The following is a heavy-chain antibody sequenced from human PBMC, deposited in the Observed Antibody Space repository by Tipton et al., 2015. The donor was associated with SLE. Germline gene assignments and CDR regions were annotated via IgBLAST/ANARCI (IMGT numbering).Heavy chain of an antibody. CDR2: INHSGST. D-gene: IGHD2-15*01. CDR1: GGSFSGYY. J-gene: IGHJ3*02. V-gene: IGHV4-34*01. CDR3: ARGLGVVVAVAFDI. Sequence: TLSLTCAVYGGSFSGYYWSWIRQPPGKGLEWLGEINHSGSTNYNPSLKSRVTISVDTSKDQFSLKLSSVTAADTAVYYCARGLGVVVAVAFDIWGQGTMVTVSS.